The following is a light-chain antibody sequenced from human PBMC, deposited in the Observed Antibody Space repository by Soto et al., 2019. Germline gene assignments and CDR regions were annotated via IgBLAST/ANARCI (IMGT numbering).Light chain of an antibody. CDR2: LGS. V-gene: IGKV2-28*01. J-gene: IGKJ1*01. Sequence: DIVMTQSPLSLPVTPGEPASISCRSSQSLLHSNGYNYLDWYLQKPGQSPQLLIYLGSNRASGVPDRFSGSGSGTDFTLKISRVEAEDVGFYYCMQARQTPRTFGQGTKVEIK. CDR1: QSLLHSNGYNY. CDR3: MQARQTPRT.